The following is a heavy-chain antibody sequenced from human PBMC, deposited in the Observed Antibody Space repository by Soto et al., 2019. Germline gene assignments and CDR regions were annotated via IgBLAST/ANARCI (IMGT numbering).Heavy chain of an antibody. J-gene: IGHJ4*02. Sequence: EVQLLESGGGLVQPGGSLRLSCATSGFTFSRYAMSWVRQAPVKGLAWVSGISVSGDSRYDADSVKGRFTISRDNSKSTPYLQMNSMRAEDTAVYYGAAIFRYGDPEYWGQGVLVTVSS. CDR2: ISVSGDSR. CDR1: GFTFSRYA. CDR3: AAIFRYGDPEY. V-gene: IGHV3-23*01. D-gene: IGHD2-21*02.